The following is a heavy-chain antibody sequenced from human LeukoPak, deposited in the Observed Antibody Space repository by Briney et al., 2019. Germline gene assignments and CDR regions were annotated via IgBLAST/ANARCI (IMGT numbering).Heavy chain of an antibody. V-gene: IGHV4-34*01. CDR2: INHSGST. CDR1: GGSFSGYY. Sequence: SSETLSLTCAVYGGSFSGYYWSWIRQPPGKGLEWIGEINHSGSTNYNPSLKSRVAISVDTSKNQFSLKLSSVTAADTAVYYCARGPPQYCSGGSCYDYWGQGTLVTVSS. J-gene: IGHJ4*02. D-gene: IGHD2-15*01. CDR3: ARGPPQYCSGGSCYDY.